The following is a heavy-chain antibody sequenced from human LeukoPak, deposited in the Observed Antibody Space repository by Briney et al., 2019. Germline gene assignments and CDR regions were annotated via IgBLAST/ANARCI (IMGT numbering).Heavy chain of an antibody. CDR2: INPNSGGT. CDR1: GYTFTGYY. D-gene: IGHD6-19*01. V-gene: IGHV1-2*05. CDR3: ARGSGAYSSGWYDA. Sequence: GASVKVSCKASGYTFTGYYMHWVRQAPGQGLEWMGRINPNSGGTNYAQKFQGRVTMTRDTSISTAYMELSRLRGDGRGVDDWARGSGAYSSGWYDAWGQGTLVTVSS. J-gene: IGHJ5*02.